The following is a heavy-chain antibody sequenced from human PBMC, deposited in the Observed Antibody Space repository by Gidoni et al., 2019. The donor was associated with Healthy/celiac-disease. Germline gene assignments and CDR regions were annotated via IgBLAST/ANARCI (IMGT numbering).Heavy chain of an antibody. CDR3: ARPITMVRGVIIGPDAFDI. CDR2: INAGNGNT. V-gene: IGHV1-3*01. J-gene: IGHJ3*02. Sequence: QVQLVQSGAEVKKPGAAVKGSCKASVYTFTSSAMQWVRQAPGQRLEWMGWINAGNGNTKYSQKFQGRVTITRDTSASPAYMELSSLRSDDTAVYYCARPITMVRGVIIGPDAFDIWGQGTMVTVSS. D-gene: IGHD3-10*01. CDR1: VYTFTSSA.